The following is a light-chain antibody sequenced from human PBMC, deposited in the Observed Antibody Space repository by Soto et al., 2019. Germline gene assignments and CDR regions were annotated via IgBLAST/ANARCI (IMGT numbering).Light chain of an antibody. CDR3: NSYAGSNIYV. CDR1: SSDVGGYNF. V-gene: IGLV2-8*01. J-gene: IGLJ1*01. Sequence: QSALTQPPSASGSPGQSVTISCTGTSSDVGGYNFVSWYQHHPGKAPKLIIYEVNKRPSGVPNRFSGSKSGNTASLTVSGLQDVDEADYYCNSYAGSNIYVFGTGTKLTVL. CDR2: EVN.